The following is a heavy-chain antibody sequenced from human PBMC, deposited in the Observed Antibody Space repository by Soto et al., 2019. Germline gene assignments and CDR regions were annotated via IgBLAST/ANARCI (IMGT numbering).Heavy chain of an antibody. CDR1: GYTFTSYD. CDR2: MNPNSGNT. V-gene: IGHV1-8*01. Sequence: ASVKVSCKASGYTFTSYDINWVRQATGQGLEWMGWMNPNSGNTGYAQRFQGRVTMTRNTSISTAYMELSSLRSEDTAVYYCARVPPGINDAFDIWGQGTMVTVSS. J-gene: IGHJ3*02. CDR3: ARVPPGINDAFDI.